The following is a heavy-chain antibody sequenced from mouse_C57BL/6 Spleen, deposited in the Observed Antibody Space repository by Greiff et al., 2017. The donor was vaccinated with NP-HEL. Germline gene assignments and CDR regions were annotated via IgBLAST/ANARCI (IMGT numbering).Heavy chain of an antibody. V-gene: IGHV10-1*01. Sequence: EVQGVESGGGLVQPKGSLKLSCAASGFSFNTYAMNWVRQAPGKGLEWVARIRSKSNNYATYYAESVKARFTISRDDSESMLYLQMNKLKTEDTAMYYCVRHKASLYAMDYWGQGTSVTVSS. CDR2: IRSKSNNYAT. D-gene: IGHD6-1*01. J-gene: IGHJ4*01. CDR1: GFSFNTYA. CDR3: VRHKASLYAMDY.